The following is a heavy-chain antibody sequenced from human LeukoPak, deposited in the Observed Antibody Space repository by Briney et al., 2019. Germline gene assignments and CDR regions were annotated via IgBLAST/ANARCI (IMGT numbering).Heavy chain of an antibody. D-gene: IGHD2-2*01. J-gene: IGHJ6*04. Sequence: PGRSLRLSCTASGFTFGDYAMSWVRQAPGKGLEWVGFIRSKAYGGTTEYAASVKGRFTISRDDSKSIAYLQMNSLKTEDTAVYYCTREPPGATLVVPAFWGKGTTVTVSS. CDR2: IRSKAYGGTT. V-gene: IGHV3-49*04. CDR1: GFTFGDYA. CDR3: TREPPGATLVVPAF.